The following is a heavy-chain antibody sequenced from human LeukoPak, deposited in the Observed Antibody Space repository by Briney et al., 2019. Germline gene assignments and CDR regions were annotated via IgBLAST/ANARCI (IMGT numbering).Heavy chain of an antibody. J-gene: IGHJ3*02. CDR3: ARVRGDYVAFDI. Sequence: PSETLSLTCTVSGGSISSYYWSWIRQPPGKGLEWIGYIYYSGSTNYNPSLKSRVTISVDTSKNQFSLKLSSVTAAGTAVYYCARVRGDYVAFDIWGQGTMVTVSS. D-gene: IGHD4-17*01. CDR1: GGSISSYY. V-gene: IGHV4-59*01. CDR2: IYYSGST.